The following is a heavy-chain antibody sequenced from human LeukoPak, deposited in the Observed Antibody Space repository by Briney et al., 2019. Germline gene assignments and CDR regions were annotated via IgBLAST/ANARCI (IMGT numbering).Heavy chain of an antibody. CDR1: GGSVSSNNYQ. Sequence: SETLSLTCTVSGGSVSSNNYQWNWIRQPPGKGLEWIGDIYHSGSTNYNPSLKSRVTISVDTSKNQFSLKLSSVTAADTAVYYCARRLVGQTFDYWGQGTLVTVSS. CDR2: IYHSGST. J-gene: IGHJ4*02. CDR3: ARRLVGQTFDY. D-gene: IGHD3-10*01. V-gene: IGHV4-61*01.